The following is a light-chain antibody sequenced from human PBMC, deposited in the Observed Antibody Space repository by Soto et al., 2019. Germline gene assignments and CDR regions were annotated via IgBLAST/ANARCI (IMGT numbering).Light chain of an antibody. CDR2: EVS. CDR3: SSYAGSNKSV. CDR1: SSDVGGYNY. Sequence: QSALTQPASVSGSPGQSITIPCTGTSSDVGGYNYVSWYQQHPGKAPKLMIYEVSKRPSGVPDRFSGSKSGNTASLTVSGLQPEDEADYYCSSYAGSNKSVFGTGTKVTVL. V-gene: IGLV2-8*01. J-gene: IGLJ1*01.